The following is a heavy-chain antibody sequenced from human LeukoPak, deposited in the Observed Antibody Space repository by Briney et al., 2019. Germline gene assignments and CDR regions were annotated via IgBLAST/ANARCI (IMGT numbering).Heavy chain of an antibody. J-gene: IGHJ5*02. Sequence: KVSCKASGGTFSSYSISWVRQAPGQGLEWMGVIIPMFGTTTYAQRFQGRVTITADKSTSTAYMELSSLRSEDTAVYYCARDSYRTRNYNWFDPWGQGTLVTVSS. CDR3: ARDSYRTRNYNWFDP. CDR1: GGTFSSYS. CDR2: IIPMFGTT. D-gene: IGHD1-7*01. V-gene: IGHV1-69*06.